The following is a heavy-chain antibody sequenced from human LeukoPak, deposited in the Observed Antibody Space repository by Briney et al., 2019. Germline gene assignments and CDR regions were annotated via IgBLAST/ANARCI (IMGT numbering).Heavy chain of an antibody. CDR3: AKNWVASSWFNWFDP. J-gene: IGHJ5*02. CDR1: GFTFSSYA. CDR2: ISGSGGST. D-gene: IGHD6-13*01. V-gene: IGHV3-23*01. Sequence: GGSLRLSCAASGFTFSSYAMSWVRQAPGKGLEWVSAISGSGGSTHYADSVKGRFTISRDNANNTLYLQMNSLRAEDTAVYYCAKNWVASSWFNWFDPWGQGTLVTVSS.